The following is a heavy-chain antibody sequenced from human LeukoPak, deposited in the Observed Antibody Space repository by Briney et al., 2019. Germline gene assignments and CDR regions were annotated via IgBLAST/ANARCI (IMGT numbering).Heavy chain of an antibody. Sequence: PSETLSLTCTVSGGSISSSSYYWGWIRQPPGQERVWIGSIYYSGSTYYHPSLKTRVTISADTSKNQFSLKPGSVTAADTDVYYCARLGAGKTDYWGQGTLVTVSS. CDR2: IYYSGST. CDR3: ARLGAGKTDY. CDR1: GGSISSSSYY. V-gene: IGHV4-39*01. J-gene: IGHJ4*02. D-gene: IGHD1-1*01.